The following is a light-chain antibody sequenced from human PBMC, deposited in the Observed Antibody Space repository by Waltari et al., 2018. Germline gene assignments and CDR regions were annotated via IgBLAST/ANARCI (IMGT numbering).Light chain of an antibody. CDR1: QSVSNY. V-gene: IGKV3-11*01. Sequence: EIVLTQSPATLSLSPGERATLSCRASQSVSNYLAWYQQRPGQAPSLLIYDASDRATGIPGRFSGSGSGTDFTLTISSLEPEDFAIYYCQQRSTWPILTFGGGTKVEVK. CDR3: QQRSTWPILT. CDR2: DAS. J-gene: IGKJ4*01.